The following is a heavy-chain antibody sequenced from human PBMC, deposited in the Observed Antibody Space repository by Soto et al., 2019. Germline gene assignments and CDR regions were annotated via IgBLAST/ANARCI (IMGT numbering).Heavy chain of an antibody. Sequence: SETLSLTCAVYGGSFSGYYWSWIRQPPGKGLEWIGEINHSGSTNYNPSLKSRVTMSVDTSKNQFSLNLSSVTAADTAVYYCARIEFGEPSDAFDIWGQGTMVTVSS. V-gene: IGHV4-34*01. D-gene: IGHD3-10*01. CDR3: ARIEFGEPSDAFDI. CDR1: GGSFSGYY. J-gene: IGHJ3*02. CDR2: INHSGST.